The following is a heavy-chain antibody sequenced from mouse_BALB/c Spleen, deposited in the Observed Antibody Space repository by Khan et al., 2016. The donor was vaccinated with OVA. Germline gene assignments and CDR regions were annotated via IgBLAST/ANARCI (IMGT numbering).Heavy chain of an antibody. Sequence: VQLKQSGPELVKPGASVKISCKASGYTFTDYNMDWVKQSHGESLEWIGYIVPNNGGTGYNQRFRTKATLTVDSSSTTAYMELRSLTSEDSAVYYCSRSGYGSFAYWGQGTLVTVSA. CDR1: GYTFTDYN. CDR2: IVPNNGGT. D-gene: IGHD1-2*01. J-gene: IGHJ3*01. CDR3: SRSGYGSFAY. V-gene: IGHV1S29*02.